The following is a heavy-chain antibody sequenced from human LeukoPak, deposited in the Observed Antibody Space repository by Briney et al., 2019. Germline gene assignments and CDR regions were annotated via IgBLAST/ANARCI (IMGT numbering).Heavy chain of an antibody. D-gene: IGHD5-24*01. CDR1: GGSINNGGYH. J-gene: IGHJ4*02. V-gene: IGHV4-31*03. Sequence: RASETLSLTCTVSGGSINNGGYHWSWIRQHPGKGLEWIGYIYYSGSSYYNPSLRSRVTISVDTSKNHFSLKLSSVTAADTAVYYCARNRDGYNSFDYWGQGTLVTVSS. CDR3: ARNRDGYNSFDY. CDR2: IYYSGSS.